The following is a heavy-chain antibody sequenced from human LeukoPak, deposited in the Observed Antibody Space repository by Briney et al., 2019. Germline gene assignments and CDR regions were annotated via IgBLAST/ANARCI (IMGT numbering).Heavy chain of an antibody. CDR1: GFTFNSYA. Sequence: GGSLRLSCAASGFTFNSYAMSWVRQAPGKGLEWVSGISSGGGGIYYADSVKGRFTISRDNSKNTLNLQMNSLRVEDTAIYYCAKKGLVGTTDLRAFDYWGQGTLVTVST. CDR3: AKKGLVGTTDLRAFDY. V-gene: IGHV3-23*01. J-gene: IGHJ4*02. D-gene: IGHD1-26*01. CDR2: ISSGGGGI.